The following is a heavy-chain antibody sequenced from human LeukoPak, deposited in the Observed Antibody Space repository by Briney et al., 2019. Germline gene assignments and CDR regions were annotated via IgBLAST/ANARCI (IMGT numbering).Heavy chain of an antibody. Sequence: SETLSLTCTVSGGSLSSYYWSWLRQPPGKGLEWIGYIYYSGSTNYNPSLKSRVTISVDTSKNQFSLKLSSVTAADTAVYYCARHVFEILSGGYNFGPAFDIWGQGTMVTVSS. CDR1: GGSLSSYY. V-gene: IGHV4-59*08. J-gene: IGHJ3*02. D-gene: IGHD5-24*01. CDR3: ARHVFEILSGGYNFGPAFDI. CDR2: IYYSGST.